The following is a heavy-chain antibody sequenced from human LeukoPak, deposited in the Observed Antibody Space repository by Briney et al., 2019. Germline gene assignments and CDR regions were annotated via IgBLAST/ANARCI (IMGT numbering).Heavy chain of an antibody. V-gene: IGHV3-30*04. CDR1: GFTFSNYA. J-gene: IGHJ4*02. D-gene: IGHD4-23*01. Sequence: GGSLRLSCAASGFTFSNYAMHWVRQAPGKGLEWVAVISYDGSTNYYADSVKGRFTISRDNSKNTLYLQMNSLRAEDTAVYYCARGRPHGNDYWGQGTLVTVSS. CDR2: ISYDGSTN. CDR3: ARGRPHGNDY.